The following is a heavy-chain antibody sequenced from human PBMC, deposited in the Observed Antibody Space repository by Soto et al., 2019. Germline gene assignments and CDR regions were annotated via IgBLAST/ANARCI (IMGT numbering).Heavy chain of an antibody. V-gene: IGHV3-30*18. CDR3: AKGAGDRLSLGMDV. J-gene: IGHJ6*02. CDR1: GFSISDYG. Sequence: QVQLVESGGGVVQPGWSLRLSCAASGFSISDYGMEWVRQAPGKGLEWVALISYDGSNTYCADSVKGRFTISRDNSKDTLFLQMTGLRREDTAVYYCAKGAGDRLSLGMDVWGQGTTVTVSS. CDR2: ISYDGSNT. D-gene: IGHD1-26*01.